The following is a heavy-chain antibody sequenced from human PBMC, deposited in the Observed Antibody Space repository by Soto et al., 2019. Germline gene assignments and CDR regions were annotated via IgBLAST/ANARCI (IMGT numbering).Heavy chain of an antibody. D-gene: IGHD4-17*01. CDR3: ARAYGYYFDY. Sequence: QVQLQESGPGLVKPSETLSLTCTVSGGSISSYYWSWIRQPPGKGLEWIGYIYYSGSTNYNPSLXSGVXIXIDTSKNQFSLKLSSVTAADTAVYYCARAYGYYFDYWGQGTLVTVSS. V-gene: IGHV4-59*01. CDR1: GGSISSYY. CDR2: IYYSGST. J-gene: IGHJ4*02.